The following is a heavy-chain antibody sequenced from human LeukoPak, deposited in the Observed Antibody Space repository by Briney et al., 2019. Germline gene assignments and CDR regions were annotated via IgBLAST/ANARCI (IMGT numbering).Heavy chain of an antibody. CDR3: ARVSYYDSSGYYLFDY. V-gene: IGHV4-59*01. CDR2: IYYSGST. J-gene: IGHJ4*02. Sequence: SETLSLTCTVSGGSISSYYWSWIRQTPGKGLEWIGYIYYSGSTNYNPSLKSRVTILVDTSKNQFSLKLSSVTAADTAVYYCARVSYYDSSGYYLFDYWGQGTLVTVSS. D-gene: IGHD3-22*01. CDR1: GGSISSYY.